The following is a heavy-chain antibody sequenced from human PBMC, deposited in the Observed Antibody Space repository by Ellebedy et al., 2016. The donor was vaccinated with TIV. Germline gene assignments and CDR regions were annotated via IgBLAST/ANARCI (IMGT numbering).Heavy chain of an antibody. CDR3: AKDLGGYSYGWDAFDI. V-gene: IGHV3-23*01. CDR1: GFTFSSYA. Sequence: GESLKISXAASGFTFSSYAMSWVRQAPGKGLEWVSAISGSGGSTYYADSVKGRFTISRDNSKNTLYLQMNSLRAEDTAVYYCAKDLGGYSYGWDAFDIWGQGTMVTVSS. J-gene: IGHJ3*02. D-gene: IGHD5-18*01. CDR2: ISGSGGST.